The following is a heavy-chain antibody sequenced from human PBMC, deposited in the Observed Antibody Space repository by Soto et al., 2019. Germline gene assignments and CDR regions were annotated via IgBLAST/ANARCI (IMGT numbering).Heavy chain of an antibody. D-gene: IGHD3-22*01. V-gene: IGHV4-61*01. Sequence: KASETLSLTCTVSGGSVSSGSYYWSWIRQPPGKGLEWIGYIYYSGSTNYNPSLKSRVTISVDTSKNQFSLKLSSVTAADTAVYYCARGFWGYYDSSGYPNWFDPWGQGTLVTVSS. CDR3: ARGFWGYYDSSGYPNWFDP. CDR2: IYYSGST. CDR1: GGSVSSGSYY. J-gene: IGHJ5*02.